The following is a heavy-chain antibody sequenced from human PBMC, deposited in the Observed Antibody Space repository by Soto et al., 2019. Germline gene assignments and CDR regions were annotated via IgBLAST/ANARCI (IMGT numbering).Heavy chain of an antibody. CDR3: XXRDLRFGDYYGMDV. CDR1: GGSISSGGYY. D-gene: IGHD3-10*01. J-gene: IGHJ6*02. CDR2: IYYIGST. V-gene: IGHV4-31*11. Sequence: QVQLQESGPGLVKPSQTLSLTCAVSGGSISSGGYYWSWIRQHPGKGLEWIGYIYYIGSTYYNPSLKSRVTISVXXXXXXXXXXXXXXXAAXXXXXXXXRDLRFGDYYGMDVWGQGTTVTVSS.